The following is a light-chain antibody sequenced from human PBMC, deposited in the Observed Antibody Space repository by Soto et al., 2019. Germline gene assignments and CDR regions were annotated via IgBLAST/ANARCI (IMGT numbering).Light chain of an antibody. Sequence: QPVLTQSSSASASLGSSVKLTCTLSSGHSSYIIAWHQQQPGKAPRYLMKLEGSGSYNKGSGVPDRFSGSSSGADRYLTISNLQFEDEADYYCETWDSNRVFGGGTKLTVL. CDR2: LEGSGSY. V-gene: IGLV4-60*02. CDR3: ETWDSNRV. CDR1: SGHSSYI. J-gene: IGLJ3*02.